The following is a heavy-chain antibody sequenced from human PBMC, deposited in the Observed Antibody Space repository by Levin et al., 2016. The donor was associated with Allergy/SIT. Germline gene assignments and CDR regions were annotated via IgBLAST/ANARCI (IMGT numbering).Heavy chain of an antibody. V-gene: IGHV3-74*01. J-gene: IGHJ4*02. CDR3: ARSLKPSLPREFGELFAPQDY. CDR2: INSDGSST. D-gene: IGHD3-10*01. Sequence: VRQAPGKGLVWVSRINSDGSSTSYADSVKGRFTIFRDNAKNTLYLQMNSLRAEDTAVYYCARSLKPSLPREFGELFAPQDYWGQGTLVTVSS.